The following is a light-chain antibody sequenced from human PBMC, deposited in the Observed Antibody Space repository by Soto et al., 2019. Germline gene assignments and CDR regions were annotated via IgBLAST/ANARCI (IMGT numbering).Light chain of an antibody. J-gene: IGKJ5*01. CDR3: LQDYNFPIT. V-gene: IGKV1-6*01. CDR1: QGISSY. CDR2: AAS. Sequence: IQMTQSPSSLSASVGERVTITCRASQGISSYLAWYQQKPGKAPKLLIYAASSLQSGVPSRFSGSGSGTDFTLTISSLQPEDFATYYCLQDYNFPITFGQGTRLEIK.